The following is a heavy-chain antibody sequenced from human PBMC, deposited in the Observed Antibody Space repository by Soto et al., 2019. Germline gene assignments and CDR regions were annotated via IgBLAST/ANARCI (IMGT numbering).Heavy chain of an antibody. V-gene: IGHV3-33*01. Sequence: QVQLVESGGGVGQPGRSLRLSCAASGFTFSSYGMHWVRQAPGKGLEWVAVIWYDGSNKYYADSVKGRFTISRDNSKDTLYLQMNSLRAEDTAVYYCARDRDGMDVWGQGTTVTVSS. CDR2: IWYDGSNK. CDR3: ARDRDGMDV. CDR1: GFTFSSYG. J-gene: IGHJ6*02.